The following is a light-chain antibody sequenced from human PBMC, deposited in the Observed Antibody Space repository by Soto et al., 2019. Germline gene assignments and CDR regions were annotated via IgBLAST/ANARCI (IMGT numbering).Light chain of an antibody. J-gene: IGLJ3*02. CDR3: QSYDSGNPWV. V-gene: IGLV6-57*03. CDR1: SGSIASNY. CDR2: EDN. Sequence: NFMLTQPHSVSESPGKTVTISCTRSSGSIASNYVQWYQQRPGSAPTTVIYEDNQRPSGVPDRFSDSIDSSSNSASLTISGLKTEDEADYYCQSYDSGNPWVFGGGTTVTVL.